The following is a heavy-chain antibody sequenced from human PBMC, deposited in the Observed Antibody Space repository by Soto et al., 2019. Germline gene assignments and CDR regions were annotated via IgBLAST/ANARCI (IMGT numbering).Heavy chain of an antibody. D-gene: IGHD1-7*01. J-gene: IGHJ3*01. Sequence: QVQLVQSGAEVKKPGASVKVSCTASGYTFIDYYMHWVRQAPGQGLEWLGWINPNSGATQYAQKFQAWVTMTRDTSISTAYMELRRLRSDDTAVYYCARIGTTGTYYDAFDLWGKGTMVTVSS. V-gene: IGHV1-2*04. CDR2: INPNSGAT. CDR1: GYTFIDYY. CDR3: ARIGTTGTYYDAFDL.